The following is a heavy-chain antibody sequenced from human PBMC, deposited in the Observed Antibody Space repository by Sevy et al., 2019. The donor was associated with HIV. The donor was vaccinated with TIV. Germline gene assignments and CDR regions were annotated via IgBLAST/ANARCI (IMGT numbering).Heavy chain of an antibody. V-gene: IGHV4-39*01. CDR2: IYYSGST. CDR1: GGSINTSSYY. D-gene: IGHD3-16*01. Sequence: SETLSLTCTVSGGSINTSSYYWGWIRQPPGKGLEWIGNIYYSGSTFYNSSLKSRLTISVDTSKNQFSLKLSSVTAADTALYYCARQARLVEDFGGYFDYSGQGTLVTVSS. J-gene: IGHJ4*02. CDR3: ARQARLVEDFGGYFDY.